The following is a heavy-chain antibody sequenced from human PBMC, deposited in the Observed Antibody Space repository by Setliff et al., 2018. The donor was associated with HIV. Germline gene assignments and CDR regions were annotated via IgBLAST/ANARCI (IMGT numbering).Heavy chain of an antibody. Sequence: ASVQVSCKASGYSFTSYTIHWVRQAPGQRLEWMGWINAGNGNTKYSQKFRGRVTFTRDTSASTAYMELSGLGFEDTAVHYCARLSSAAMWGGGAFDIWGQGTMVTVSS. CDR2: INAGNGNT. CDR1: GYSFTSYT. J-gene: IGHJ3*02. V-gene: IGHV1-3*01. D-gene: IGHD2-2*01. CDR3: ARLSSAAMWGGGAFDI.